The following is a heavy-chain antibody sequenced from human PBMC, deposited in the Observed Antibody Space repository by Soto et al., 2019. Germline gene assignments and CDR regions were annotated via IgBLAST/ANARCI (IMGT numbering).Heavy chain of an antibody. D-gene: IGHD3-16*02. J-gene: IGHJ4*02. CDR2: IYCSGST. V-gene: IGHV4-31*03. CDR1: GGSISSGGYY. Sequence: LSLTCTVSGGSISSGGYYWSWIRQHPGKGLEWIGYIYCSGSTYYNPSLKSRVTISVDTSKNQFSLKLSSVTAADTAVYYCARGNRMITFGGVITPFDYWGQGTLVTVSS. CDR3: ARGNRMITFGGVITPFDY.